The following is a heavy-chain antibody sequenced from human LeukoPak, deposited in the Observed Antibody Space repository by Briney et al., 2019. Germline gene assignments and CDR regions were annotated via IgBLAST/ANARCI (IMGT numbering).Heavy chain of an antibody. J-gene: IGHJ4*02. Sequence: SETLSLTCTVSGGSISSYYWSWIRQPAGKGLEWIGRIYTSGSTNYSLSLKSRVTMSVDTSKNQFSLKVSSVTAADTAVYYCARDRLARVDYWGQGTLVTVSS. CDR1: GGSISSYY. CDR3: ARDRLARVDY. CDR2: IYTSGST. V-gene: IGHV4-4*07. D-gene: IGHD6-25*01.